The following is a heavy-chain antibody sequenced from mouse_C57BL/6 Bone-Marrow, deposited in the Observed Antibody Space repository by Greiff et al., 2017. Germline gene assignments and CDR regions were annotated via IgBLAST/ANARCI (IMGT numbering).Heavy chain of an antibody. V-gene: IGHV1-55*01. J-gene: IGHJ4*01. D-gene: IGHD3-2*02. CDR3: ARRGAQAKDMYY. Sequence: QVQLQQPGAELVKPGASVKMSCKASGYTFTSYWITWVKQRPGQGLEWIGDIYPGSGSTNYNEKFKSKATLTVDTSSSTAYMQLSSLTFEDSAVYYGARRGAQAKDMYYWGQGTSVTASS. CDR2: IYPGSGST. CDR1: GYTFTSYW.